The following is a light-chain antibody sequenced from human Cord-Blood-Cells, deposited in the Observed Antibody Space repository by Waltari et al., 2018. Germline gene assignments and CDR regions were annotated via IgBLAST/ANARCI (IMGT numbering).Light chain of an antibody. CDR1: SSYVGGYNY. CDR3: SSYTSSSTLV. Sequence: QSALTQPASVSGSPGPSLTISCTGTSSYVGGYNYVSWYQPHPGKAPKLMIYEVSNRPSGVSNRFSGSKSGNTASLTISGLQAEDEADYYCSSYTSSSTLVFGTGTKVTVL. V-gene: IGLV2-14*01. J-gene: IGLJ1*01. CDR2: EVS.